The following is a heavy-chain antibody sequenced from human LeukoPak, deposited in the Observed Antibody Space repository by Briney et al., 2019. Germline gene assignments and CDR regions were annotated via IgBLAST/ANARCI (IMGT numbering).Heavy chain of an antibody. CDR1: GCTFSSYA. D-gene: IGHD1-26*01. J-gene: IGHJ4*02. V-gene: IGHV3-23*01. Sequence: AGSLRLSCAAYGCTFSSYARSWVRQAPGEGLEWVSAISGSGGSTYYADSEKSRFTISRDNSKNSLYLQMSSLRADATAVYYCAKDLDSGCYWGQGTLVTVS. CDR2: ISGSGGST. CDR3: AKDLDSGCY.